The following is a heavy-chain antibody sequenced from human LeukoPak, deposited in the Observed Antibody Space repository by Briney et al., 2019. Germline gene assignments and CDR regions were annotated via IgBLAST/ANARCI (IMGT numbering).Heavy chain of an antibody. CDR1: GGSISSTTSTYY. J-gene: IGHJ3*02. D-gene: IGHD3-22*01. CDR3: ARDHDSSSGDAFDI. Sequence: SETLSLTCSVSGGSISSTTSTYYWGWIRQPPGKGLEWIGTIYYSGSTYYNPSLKSRVTISVDTSKNQFSLKLSSVTAADTAVYYCARDHDSSSGDAFDIWGQGTMVTVSS. CDR2: IYYSGST. V-gene: IGHV4-39*07.